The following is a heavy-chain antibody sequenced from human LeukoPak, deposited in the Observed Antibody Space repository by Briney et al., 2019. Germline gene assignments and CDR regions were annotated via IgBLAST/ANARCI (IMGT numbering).Heavy chain of an antibody. D-gene: IGHD2-21*02. V-gene: IGHV3-23*01. J-gene: IGHJ1*01. CDR1: GFTFSSYA. CDR2: ISGSGGST. CDR3: AKDACGGDCYSPKYFQH. Sequence: GGSLRLSCAASGFTFSSYAMSWVRQAPGKGLEWVSAISGSGGSTYYADSVKGRFTISRDNSKNTLYLQMNSLRAEDTAVYYCAKDACGGDCYSPKYFQHWGQGTLVTVSS.